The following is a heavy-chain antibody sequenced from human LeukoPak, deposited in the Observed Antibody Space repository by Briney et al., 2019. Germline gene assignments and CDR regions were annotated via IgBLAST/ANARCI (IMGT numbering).Heavy chain of an antibody. CDR2: MYYSEST. Sequence: PSATLSLPCTVSGGSISSNNYFWGWIRQPPGKGLEWIGSMYYSESTYYNPSLKSRVTISVDTSKNQFSLKLNSVTAADTAMYYCQSRFLEWLLDYWGQGTLVTVSS. J-gene: IGHJ4*02. CDR3: QSRFLEWLLDY. D-gene: IGHD3-3*01. CDR1: GGSISSNNYF. V-gene: IGHV4-39*01.